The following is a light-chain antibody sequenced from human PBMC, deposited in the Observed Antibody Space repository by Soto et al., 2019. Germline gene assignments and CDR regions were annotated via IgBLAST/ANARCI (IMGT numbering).Light chain of an antibody. J-gene: IGKJ3*01. CDR2: DAS. CDR3: QQYDNLLFT. Sequence: DIQMTQSPSSLSASVGDRVTITCQASQDISNYLNWYQQKPGKAPKLLIYDASNFETGVPSRFSGSGSGTDFTFTISSLQPEDIATYYCQQYDNLLFTFGPGTKVDIK. V-gene: IGKV1-33*01. CDR1: QDISNY.